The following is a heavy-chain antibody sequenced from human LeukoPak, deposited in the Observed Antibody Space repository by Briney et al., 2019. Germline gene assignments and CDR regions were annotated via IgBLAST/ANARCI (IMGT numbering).Heavy chain of an antibody. CDR1: GCTFSNYW. Sequence: GGSLTLSCAASGCTFSNYWMHWVRQPPWKGLVWVSRINSDGSSTSYADSVKGRFTISRDNAKSTLYLQMNSLRDEDTAVYYCARFDWEYITMTLDVWGKGTTVTVSS. CDR3: ARFDWEYITMTLDV. D-gene: IGHD3-22*01. J-gene: IGHJ6*04. V-gene: IGHV3-74*01. CDR2: INSDGSST.